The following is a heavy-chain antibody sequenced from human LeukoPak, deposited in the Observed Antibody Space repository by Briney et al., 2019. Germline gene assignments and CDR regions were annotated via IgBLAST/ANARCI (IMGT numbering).Heavy chain of an antibody. CDR2: ISESGGST. J-gene: IGHJ5*02. Sequence: GGSLRLSCAASGFTFSSYAMSWVRQAPGKGLEWVSSISESGGSTYYAESAKGRFTISRDNSKNTLYLQMNSLRAEDTAVYYCANLPGVSGSSRRSSRQNWFDPWGQGTLVTVSS. D-gene: IGHD2-2*01. CDR3: ANLPGVSGSSRRSSRQNWFDP. CDR1: GFTFSSYA. V-gene: IGHV3-23*01.